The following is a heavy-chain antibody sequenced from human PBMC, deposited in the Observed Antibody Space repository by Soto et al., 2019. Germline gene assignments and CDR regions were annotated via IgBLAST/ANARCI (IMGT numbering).Heavy chain of an antibody. CDR1: GYTFTSYG. J-gene: IGHJ6*03. CDR2: ISAYNGNT. CDR3: ARDIVVVPAAMPRYYYXDV. D-gene: IGHD2-2*01. Sequence: ASVKVSCKASGYTFTSYGISWVRQAPGQGLEWMGWISAYNGNTNYAQKLQGRVTMTTDTSTSTAYMELRSLRSDDTAVYYCARDIVVVPAAMPRYYYXDVWGKGTTVTVSS. V-gene: IGHV1-18*01.